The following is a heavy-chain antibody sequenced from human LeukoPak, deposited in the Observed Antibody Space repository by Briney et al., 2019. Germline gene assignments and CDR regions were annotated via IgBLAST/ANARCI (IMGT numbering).Heavy chain of an antibody. CDR2: IYYSGST. D-gene: IGHD3-22*01. V-gene: IGHV4-31*03. Sequence: SETLSLTCTVSGGSISSGCYYWSWIRQHPGKGLEWIGYIYYSGSTYYNPSLKSRVTISVDTSKNQFSLKLSSVTAADTAVYYCARGYYYDSSGYYFDAFDIWGQGTMVTVSS. CDR3: ARGYYYDSSGYYFDAFDI. CDR1: GGSISSGCYY. J-gene: IGHJ3*02.